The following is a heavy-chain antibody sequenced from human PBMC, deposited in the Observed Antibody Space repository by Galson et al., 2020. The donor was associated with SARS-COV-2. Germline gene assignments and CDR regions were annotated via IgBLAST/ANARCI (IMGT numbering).Heavy chain of an antibody. J-gene: IGHJ5*02. CDR3: ATAPPHYSSSSGNWFDP. V-gene: IGHV1-24*01. CDR1: GYTLTELS. D-gene: IGHD6-6*01. CDR2: FDPEDGET. Sequence: ASVKVSCKVSGYTLTELSMHWVRQAPGKGLEWMGGFDPEDGETIYAQKFQGRVTMTEDTSTDTAYMELSSLRSEDTAVYYCATAPPHYSSSSGNWFDPWGQGTLVTVSS.